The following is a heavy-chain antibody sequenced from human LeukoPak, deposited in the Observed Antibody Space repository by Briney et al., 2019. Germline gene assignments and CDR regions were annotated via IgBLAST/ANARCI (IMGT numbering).Heavy chain of an antibody. V-gene: IGHV5-51*01. CDR1: GYKFSNFW. CDR2: LYPDDSDT. Sequence: GESLKISCNTSGYKFSNFWIGWVRQTPGKGLEWMGVLYPDDSDTRYSPSFQGQVTISADKSIRTAYLQRRSLKASDTGLYYCARGRGAFHGYENFDFWGQGTPVTVSS. D-gene: IGHD5-12*01. J-gene: IGHJ4*02. CDR3: ARGRGAFHGYENFDF.